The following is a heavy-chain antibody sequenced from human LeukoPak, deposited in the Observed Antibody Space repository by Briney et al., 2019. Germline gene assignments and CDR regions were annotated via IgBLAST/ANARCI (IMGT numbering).Heavy chain of an antibody. D-gene: IGHD1-26*01. CDR2: IRYDGSEK. Sequence: GGSLRLSCAASGFTFSSYGMHWVRQAPGKGLEWVAFIRYDGSEKFYADSVKGRFTISRDNSKDTLYLQMNSLRAEDTAVYYCAKDLELAPFDYWGQGTLVTVSS. J-gene: IGHJ4*02. CDR1: GFTFSSYG. V-gene: IGHV3-30*02. CDR3: AKDLELAPFDY.